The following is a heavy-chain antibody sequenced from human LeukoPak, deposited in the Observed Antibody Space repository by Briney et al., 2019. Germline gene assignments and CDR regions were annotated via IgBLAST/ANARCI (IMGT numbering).Heavy chain of an antibody. Sequence: GASVKVSCKASRGTFSSYAISWVRQAPGQGLEWMGGIIPIFGTANYAQKFQGRVTITADESTSTAYMELSSLRSEDTAVYYCAREMERGYFDYWGQGTLVTVSS. CDR2: IIPIFGTA. CDR1: RGTFSSYA. V-gene: IGHV1-69*13. CDR3: AREMERGYFDY. D-gene: IGHD1-1*01. J-gene: IGHJ4*02.